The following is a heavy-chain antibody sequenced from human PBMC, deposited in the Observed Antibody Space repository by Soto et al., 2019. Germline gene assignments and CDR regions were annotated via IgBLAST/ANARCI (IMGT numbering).Heavy chain of an antibody. D-gene: IGHD6-6*01. Sequence: EVQLVESGGGLVKPGGSLRLSCAASGLTFSSFSFNWVRQAPGKGLEWVSFILSSSGSIYYADSVKGRFTISRDNDKTPLYQQMNSLKDEETVEYCWAEAAGQHVVRRGFYYYMDVWGKGTTVTVSS. CDR3: AEAAGQHVVRRGFYYYMDV. CDR2: ILSSSGSI. CDR1: GLTFSSFS. J-gene: IGHJ6*03. V-gene: IGHV3-21*01.